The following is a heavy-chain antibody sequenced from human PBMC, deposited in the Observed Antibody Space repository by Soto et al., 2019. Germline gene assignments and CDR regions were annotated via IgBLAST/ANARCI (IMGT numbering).Heavy chain of an antibody. V-gene: IGHV3-23*01. J-gene: IGHJ5*02. D-gene: IGHD2-21*01. CDR1: GFTISTYA. CDR2: VTGSGGPI. CDR3: AKDAVYNDGLWLMDS. Sequence: LSCAASGFTISTYAMTWVRQAPGKGLECVSRVTGSGGPIHYADSVKGRFTISKDNSKNTLYLQMSSLRDEDTALYNCAKDAVYNDGLWLMDSWGQGTVVTVSS.